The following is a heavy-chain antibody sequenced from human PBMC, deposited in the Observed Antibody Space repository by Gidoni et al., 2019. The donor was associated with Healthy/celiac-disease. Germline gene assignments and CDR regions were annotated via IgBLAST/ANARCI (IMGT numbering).Heavy chain of an antibody. D-gene: IGHD3-10*01. J-gene: IGHJ5*02. CDR3: ARLGYYYGSGSYYKALKRFNWFDP. V-gene: IGHV5-51*01. CDR2: IYPGDSDT. CDR1: EYSFTSYW. Sequence: EVQLVQSGAEGKKPGEALKISCKGSEYSFTSYWIGWERQRPGKGLDWMGIIYPGDSDTRYSPSFQCHVTLSADKSISTAYLQWSSLKASDTAMYYCARLGYYYGSGSYYKALKRFNWFDPWGQGTLVTVSS.